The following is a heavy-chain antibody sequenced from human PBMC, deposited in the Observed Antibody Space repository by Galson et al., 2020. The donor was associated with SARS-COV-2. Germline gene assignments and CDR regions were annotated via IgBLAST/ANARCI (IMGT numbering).Heavy chain of an antibody. CDR1: GGSISSSSYY. D-gene: IGHD2-15*01. CDR3: ARHRIYCSGGSCYSGWFDP. CDR2: IYHSGST. J-gene: IGHJ5*02. Sequence: SQTFSLTCTVSGGSISSSSYYWGWIRQPPGKGLEWIGSIYHSGSTYYNPSLKSRVTISVDTSKNQFSLKLSSVTAADTAVYYCARHRIYCSGGSCYSGWFDPWGQGTLVTVSS. V-gene: IGHV4-39*01.